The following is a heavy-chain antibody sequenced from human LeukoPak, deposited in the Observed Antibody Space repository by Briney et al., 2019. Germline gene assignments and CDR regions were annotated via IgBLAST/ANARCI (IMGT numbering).Heavy chain of an antibody. Sequence: SETLSLTCSVSGGSLRSFYWGWIRQPPGEGLEFVGYIHYTGSAYYNPSLKSRLTMSVDTSRNHFYLNLMSVSTEDTAMYYCARYFSTVTKYYFFDYWGQGLLVTVSS. CDR2: IHYTGSA. V-gene: IGHV4-59*01. D-gene: IGHD4-17*01. J-gene: IGHJ4*02. CDR1: GGSLRSFY. CDR3: ARYFSTVTKYYFFDY.